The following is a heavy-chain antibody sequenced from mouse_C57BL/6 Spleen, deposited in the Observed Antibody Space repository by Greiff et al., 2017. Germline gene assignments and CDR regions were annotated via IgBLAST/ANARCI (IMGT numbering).Heavy chain of an antibody. Sequence: QVHVKQSGAELVKPGASVKISCKASGYAFSSYWMNWVKQRPGTGLEWIGQIYPGDGDTNYNGKFKVKATLTADKSSSTAYMQLSSLTSEDSAVYFCARDRGYDGYLPFAYWGQGALVTVSA. CDR1: GYAFSSYW. V-gene: IGHV1-80*01. J-gene: IGHJ3*01. D-gene: IGHD2-3*01. CDR3: ARDRGYDGYLPFAY. CDR2: IYPGDGDT.